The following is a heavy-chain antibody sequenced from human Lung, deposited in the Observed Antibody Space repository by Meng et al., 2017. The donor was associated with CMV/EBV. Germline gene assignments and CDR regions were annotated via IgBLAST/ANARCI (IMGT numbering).Heavy chain of an antibody. Sequence: HVHPLVPGPGLVNPLQTLSLTCTVYGGSIRRCGDHWSWIRQHPGKGLEWSGYIHSSGSTYYNPSLRSRLTISVDTSKNQFSLKLSSVTAADTAVYYCARASYGSGSPLGESWFDPWGQGTLVTVSS. J-gene: IGHJ5*02. D-gene: IGHD3-10*01. CDR3: ARASYGSGSPLGESWFDP. V-gene: IGHV4-31*03. CDR2: IHSSGST. CDR1: GGSIRRCGDH.